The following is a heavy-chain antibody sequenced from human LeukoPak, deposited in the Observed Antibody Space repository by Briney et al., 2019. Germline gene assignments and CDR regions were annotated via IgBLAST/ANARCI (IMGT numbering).Heavy chain of an antibody. CDR2: ISAYNGNT. CDR3: ARVRGCCSSTSCYYYYGMDV. Sequence: ASVKVSCKASGYTFTSYGISWVRQAPGQGLEWMGWISAYNGNTNYAQKLQGRVTMTTDTSTSTAYMELRSLRSDDTAVYYCARVRGCCSSTSCYYYYGMDVWGQGTTVTVSS. V-gene: IGHV1-18*01. J-gene: IGHJ6*02. CDR1: GYTFTSYG. D-gene: IGHD2-2*01.